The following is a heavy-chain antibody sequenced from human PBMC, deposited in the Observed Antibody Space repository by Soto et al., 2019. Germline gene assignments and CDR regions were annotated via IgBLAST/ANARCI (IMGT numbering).Heavy chain of an antibody. CDR1: GGSLSSGGYS. CDR3: ARNLAVYDYIWGSYRYTDAFDI. V-gene: IGHV4-30-2*03. Sequence: PSGTLSLTCAFSGGSLSSGGYSLCWFRQPPGKGREWVGSSYHSGSTYYNPSLKSRVTISVDTSKNQFSLKLSSVTAADTAVYYCARNLAVYDYIWGSYRYTDAFDIWGQGTMVTVSS. D-gene: IGHD3-16*02. J-gene: IGHJ3*02. CDR2: SYHSGST.